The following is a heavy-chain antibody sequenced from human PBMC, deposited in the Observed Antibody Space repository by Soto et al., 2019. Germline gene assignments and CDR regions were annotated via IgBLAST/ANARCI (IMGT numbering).Heavy chain of an antibody. V-gene: IGHV3-66*01. CDR1: GFTVSSSY. CDR3: ARGTVGTNPNWLGP. CDR2: IYKSGDT. Sequence: EVQLVESGGGLVQPGGSLRLSCAASGFTVSSSYLYWVRQAPGKGLEWVSIIYKSGDTYYADSVKGRFTISRDNYKSTLFLQMNSLRAEDTAVYYCARGTVGTNPNWLGPWGQGTLVTVSS. D-gene: IGHD1-26*01. J-gene: IGHJ5*02.